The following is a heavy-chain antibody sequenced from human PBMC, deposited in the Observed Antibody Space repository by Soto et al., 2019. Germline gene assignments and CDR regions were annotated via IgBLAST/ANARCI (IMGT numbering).Heavy chain of an antibody. V-gene: IGHV1-69*13. CDR3: EKKDYDFWSCYYTYHLRDYYYDMDV. Sequence: GASVKVSCKASGGTFSSYSMSWVRQAPGQGLEWMGGIVPIFGTANYAQKFQGRVTITADESTGTAYMELSSLSSEDKAVYYCEKKDYDFWSCYYTYHLRDYYYDMDVWGQGTTVTVSS. CDR2: IVPIFGTA. D-gene: IGHD3-3*01. J-gene: IGHJ6*02. CDR1: GGTFSSYS.